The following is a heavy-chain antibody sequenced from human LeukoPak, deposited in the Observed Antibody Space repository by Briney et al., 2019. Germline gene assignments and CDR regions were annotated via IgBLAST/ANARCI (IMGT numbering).Heavy chain of an antibody. D-gene: IGHD6-19*01. CDR3: AKDRLGIAVAYYFDY. V-gene: IGHV3-73*01. CDR2: IRSKANSYAT. CDR1: GFTFSGSA. Sequence: AGGSLRLSCAASGFTFSGSAMHWVRQASGKGLEWVGRIRSKANSYATAYAASVKGRFTISRDDSKNTAYLQMNSLRAEDTAVYYCAKDRLGIAVAYYFDYWGQGTLVTVSS. J-gene: IGHJ4*02.